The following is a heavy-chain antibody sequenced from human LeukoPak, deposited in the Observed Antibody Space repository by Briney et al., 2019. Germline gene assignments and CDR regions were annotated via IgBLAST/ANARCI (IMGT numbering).Heavy chain of an antibody. D-gene: IGHD3-22*01. CDR3: ARLLDYDNSGDPHTFDT. V-gene: IGHV4-59*01. J-gene: IGHJ3*02. Sequence: SETLSLTCTGSAGFIASYYWSWSRQSPGKRLEWIASINYSGRTKLNPSLQSRVTISLDMSNNRFYLQLRSVTAADTAIYYCARLLDYDNSGDPHTFDTWGQGTMVTVFS. CDR2: INYSGRT. CDR1: AGFIASYY.